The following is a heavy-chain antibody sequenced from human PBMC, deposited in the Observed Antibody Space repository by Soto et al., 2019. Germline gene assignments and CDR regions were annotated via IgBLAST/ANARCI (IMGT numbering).Heavy chain of an antibody. V-gene: IGHV4-30-4*01. D-gene: IGHD5-18*01. J-gene: IGHJ4*02. CDR2: IYYSGST. Sequence: PSETLSLTCTVSGGSISSGDYYWSWIRQPPGKGLEWIGYIYYSGSTYYNPSLKSRVTISVDTSKNQFSLKLSSVTAADTAVYYCAYLGYSYGPQFDDYWGQGTLVTVSS. CDR3: AYLGYSYGPQFDDY. CDR1: GGSISSGDYY.